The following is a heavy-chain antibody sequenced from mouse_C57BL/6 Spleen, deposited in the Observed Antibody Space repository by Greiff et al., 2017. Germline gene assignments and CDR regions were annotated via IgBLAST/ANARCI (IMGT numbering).Heavy chain of an antibody. D-gene: IGHD2-5*01. Sequence: VQLQQSGPELVKPGASVKISCKASGYAFSSSWMNWVKQRPGKGLEWIGRIYPGDGDTNYNGKFKGKATLTADKSSSTAYMQLSSLTSEDSAVYFCARYDYSNPWFAYWGQGTLVTVSA. CDR2: IYPGDGDT. CDR1: GYAFSSSW. CDR3: ARYDYSNPWFAY. J-gene: IGHJ3*01. V-gene: IGHV1-82*01.